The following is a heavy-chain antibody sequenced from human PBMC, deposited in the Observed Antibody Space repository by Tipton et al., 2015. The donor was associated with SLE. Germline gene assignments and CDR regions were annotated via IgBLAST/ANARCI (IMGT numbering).Heavy chain of an antibody. V-gene: IGHV4-61*05. CDR3: ARVPGYSSSRYFDY. D-gene: IGHD5-18*01. CDR1: GGSISSSSYY. CDR2: IYYSGST. Sequence: TLSLTCTVSGGSISSSSYYWGWIRQPPGKGLEWIGYIYYSGSTNYNPSLKSRVTISVDTSKNQFSLKLSSVTAADTAVYYCARVPGYSSSRYFDYWGQGTLVTVSS. J-gene: IGHJ4*02.